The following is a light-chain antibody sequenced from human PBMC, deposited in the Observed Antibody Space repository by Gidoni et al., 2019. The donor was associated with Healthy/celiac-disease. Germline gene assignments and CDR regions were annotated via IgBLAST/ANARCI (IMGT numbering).Light chain of an antibody. V-gene: IGLV1-40*01. CDR1: SSNIRAGYD. J-gene: IGLJ2*01. Sequence: QSVLTPPPSVSGAPGQRVTISCTGSSSNIRAGYDVHWYQQLPGTAHKLLIYGNSNRPSGVPDRFSGSKSGTSASLAITGLQAEDEADYYCQSYDSSLSGSVFGGGTKLTVL. CDR3: QSYDSSLSGSV. CDR2: GNS.